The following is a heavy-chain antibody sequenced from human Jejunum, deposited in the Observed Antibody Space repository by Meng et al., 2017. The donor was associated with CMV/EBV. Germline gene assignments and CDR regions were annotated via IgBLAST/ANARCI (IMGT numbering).Heavy chain of an antibody. D-gene: IGHD2-2*01. V-gene: IGHV1-2*02. CDR2: INPDRGGT. J-gene: IGHJ4*02. Sequence: YTFTGNHIPWVRQAPGQGPEWMGWINPDRGGTNYAQKFQGRVTMTRDTSIRTVYMEVTTLRSDDTAVYYCARAWGTSQLLSSLDSWGQGTLVTVSS. CDR1: YTFTGNH. CDR3: ARAWGTSQLLSSLDS.